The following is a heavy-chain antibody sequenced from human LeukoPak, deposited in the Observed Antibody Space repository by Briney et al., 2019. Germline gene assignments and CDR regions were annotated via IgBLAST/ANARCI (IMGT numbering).Heavy chain of an antibody. CDR1: GFTFSSYG. V-gene: IGHV3-30*02. CDR3: AKDWEPYYYDSSGYPFDY. D-gene: IGHD3-22*01. Sequence: PGGSLRLSCAASGFTFSSYGMHWVRQAPGKGLEWVAFIRYDGSNKYYADSVKGRFTISRDNSKNTLYLQMNSLRAEDTAVYYCAKDWEPYYYDSSGYPFDYWGQGTLVTVSS. CDR2: IRYDGSNK. J-gene: IGHJ4*02.